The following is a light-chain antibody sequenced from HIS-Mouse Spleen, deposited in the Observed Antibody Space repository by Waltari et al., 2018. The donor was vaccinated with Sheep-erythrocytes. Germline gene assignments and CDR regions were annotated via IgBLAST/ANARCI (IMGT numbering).Light chain of an antibody. CDR1: SSNFGTHA. Sequence: QSVLTQPPSVSEAPSQRVTIPCSGSSSNFGTHAVNWYQQLPGKAPKLLIHYDDRLPSGGSDRFSGSKSGTSASLAISGLQSEDEADYYCAAWDDSLNGWVFGGGTKLTVL. J-gene: IGLJ3*02. V-gene: IGLV1-36*01. CDR3: AAWDDSLNGWV. CDR2: YDD.